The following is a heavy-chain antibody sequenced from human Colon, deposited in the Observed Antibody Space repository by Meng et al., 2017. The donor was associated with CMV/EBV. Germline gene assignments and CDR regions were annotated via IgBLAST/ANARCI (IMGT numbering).Heavy chain of an antibody. D-gene: IGHD3-22*01. CDR3: AAYYYDSSGYYWAYFDY. CDR2: INHSGST. V-gene: IGHV4-34*01. J-gene: IGHJ4*02. Sequence: GSFSGYYWSWIRQPPGKGLEWIGEINHSGSTNYNPSLKSRVTISVDTSKNQFSLKLSSVTAADTAVYYCAAYYYDSSGYYWAYFDYWGQGTLVTVSS. CDR1: GSFSGYY.